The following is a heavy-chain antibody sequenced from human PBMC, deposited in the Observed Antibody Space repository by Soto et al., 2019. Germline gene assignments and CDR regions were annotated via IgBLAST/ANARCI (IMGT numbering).Heavy chain of an antibody. J-gene: IGHJ4*02. D-gene: IGHD4-17*01. V-gene: IGHV4-34*01. CDR1: GGSFSGYY. CDR2: INHSGST. Sequence: SETLSLTCAVYGGSFSGYYWSWIRQPPGKGLEWIGEINHSGSTNYNPSLKSRVTISVDTSKNQFSLKLSSVTAADTAVYYCARERRGVDYGGINFDYWGQGTLVTVSS. CDR3: ARERRGVDYGGINFDY.